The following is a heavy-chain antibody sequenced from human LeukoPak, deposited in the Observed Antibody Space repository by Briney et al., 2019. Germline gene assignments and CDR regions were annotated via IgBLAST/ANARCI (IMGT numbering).Heavy chain of an antibody. Sequence: SGTLSLTCTVSGGSISSYYWSWIRQPPGKGLEWIGYIYYSGSTNYNPSLKSRVTISVDTSKNQFSLKLSSVTAADTAVYYCARVAITYYDILTGYNNWFDPWGQGTLVTVSS. CDR2: IYYSGST. D-gene: IGHD3-9*01. CDR3: ARVAITYYDILTGYNNWFDP. J-gene: IGHJ5*02. CDR1: GGSISSYY. V-gene: IGHV4-59*01.